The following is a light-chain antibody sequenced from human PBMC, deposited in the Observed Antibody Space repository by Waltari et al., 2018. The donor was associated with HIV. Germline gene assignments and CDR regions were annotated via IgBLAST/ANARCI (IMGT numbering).Light chain of an antibody. V-gene: IGLV3-21*04. CDR1: NIGGKS. J-gene: IGLJ3*02. CDR3: QVWDRSSDHLV. Sequence: SYVLAQPPSVSVAPGKPDTITCGGDNIGGKSVHWYQQKAGQAPVLVIYYDVDRPSGIPERFSGSNTGNTATLTISRVEAGDEADYYCQVWDRSSDHLVFGGGTKLTVL. CDR2: YDV.